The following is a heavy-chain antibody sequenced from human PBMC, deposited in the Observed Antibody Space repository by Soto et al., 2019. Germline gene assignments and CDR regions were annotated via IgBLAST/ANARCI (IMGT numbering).Heavy chain of an antibody. Sequence: QLQVQESGPGLVKPSETLSLTCSVSGGSLSNNDYWAWIRQPPGKGLEWVGSTFYGGTTYYSPSLKSRLSISVDASKNQFSLKLSSVTAADPAVYYFAKVGGWDYYYYLDVWGKGTTVTVSS. CDR1: GGSLSNNDY. CDR2: TFYGGTT. CDR3: AKVGGWDYYYYLDV. D-gene: IGHD6-19*01. V-gene: IGHV4-39*02. J-gene: IGHJ6*03.